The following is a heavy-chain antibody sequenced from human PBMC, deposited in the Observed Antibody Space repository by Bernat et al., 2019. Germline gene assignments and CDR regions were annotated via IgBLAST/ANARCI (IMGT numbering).Heavy chain of an antibody. V-gene: IGHV3-11*04. CDR1: GFTLSGYF. CDR2: ISSSGYTI. J-gene: IGHJ4*01. Sequence: QVQLVESGGGSVKPGGSLRLSCAASGFTLSGYFMSWIRQAPGKGLEWVSYISSSGYTIYYADFVKGRFTISRDNTKNSIYLQMNSLRVEDTGLYYCARGSSGSYAYWGHGTQVTVSS. D-gene: IGHD1-26*01. CDR3: ARGSSGSYAY.